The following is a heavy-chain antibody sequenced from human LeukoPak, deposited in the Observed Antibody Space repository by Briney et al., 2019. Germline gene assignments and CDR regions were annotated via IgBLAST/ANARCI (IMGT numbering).Heavy chain of an antibody. V-gene: IGHV3-21*01. J-gene: IGHJ4*02. CDR3: ARDPRIAAAGTLYYFDY. D-gene: IGHD6-13*01. CDR1: GFTFSSYS. Sequence: GGSLRLSCAASGFTFSSYSMNWVRQAPGKGLEKVSSTSSSSSYIYYADSVKGRFTISRDNAKNSLYLQMNSLRAEDTAVYYCARDPRIAAAGTLYYFDYWGQGTLVTVSS. CDR2: TSSSSSYI.